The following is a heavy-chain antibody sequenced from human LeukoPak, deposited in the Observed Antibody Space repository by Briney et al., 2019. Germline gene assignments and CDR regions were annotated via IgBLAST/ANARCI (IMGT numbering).Heavy chain of an antibody. Sequence: SVKVSCKASGGTFSSYAISWVRQAPGQGLEWMGGIIPIFGTANYAQKFQGRVTITADESTSTAYMGLSSLRSEDTAVYYCVSSGPAVIANFDYWGQGTLVTVSS. CDR1: GGTFSSYA. V-gene: IGHV1-69*01. D-gene: IGHD6-19*01. CDR2: IIPIFGTA. CDR3: VSSGPAVIANFDY. J-gene: IGHJ4*02.